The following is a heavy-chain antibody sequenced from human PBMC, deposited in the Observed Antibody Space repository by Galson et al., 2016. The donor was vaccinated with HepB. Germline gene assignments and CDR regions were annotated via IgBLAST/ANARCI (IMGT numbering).Heavy chain of an antibody. D-gene: IGHD2-21*01. CDR3: ARVRLLRPYRLFDL. J-gene: IGHJ5*02. V-gene: IGHV1-18*01. Sequence: SVKVSCKASGYNFTNDALTWVRQAPGQGLEWMGWINVDNGNTDYALRLRGRVTLTTDTPANTAYMELTSLRSDDTAVYFCARVRLLRPYRLFDLWGQGTLVIVSS. CDR2: INVDNGNT. CDR1: GYNFTNDA.